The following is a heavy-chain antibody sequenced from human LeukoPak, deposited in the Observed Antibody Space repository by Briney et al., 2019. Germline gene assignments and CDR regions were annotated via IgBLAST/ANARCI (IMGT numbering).Heavy chain of an antibody. CDR3: ARDHSSSGQLFDY. CDR2: ISAYNDNT. CDR1: GYIFTTYG. Sequence: ASVKVSCKASGYIFTTYGISWVRQAPGQGLEGMGWISAYNDNTNYAQKLQGRVTMTTDTSTSTAYMELRSLRSDDTAVYYCARDHSSSGQLFDYWGQGTLVTVSS. D-gene: IGHD3-22*01. J-gene: IGHJ4*02. V-gene: IGHV1-18*01.